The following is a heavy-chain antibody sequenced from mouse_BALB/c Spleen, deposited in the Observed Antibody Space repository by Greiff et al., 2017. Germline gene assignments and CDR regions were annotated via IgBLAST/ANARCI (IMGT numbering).Heavy chain of an antibody. D-gene: IGHD2-4*01. V-gene: IGHV2-2*02. CDR3: ARSRDYDVGFDY. CDR2: IWSGGST. Sequence: VQGVESGPGLVQPSQSLSITCTVSGFSLTSYGVHWVRQSPGKGLEWLGVIWSGGSTDYNAAFISRLSISKDNSKSQVFFKMNSLQANDTAIYYCARSRDYDVGFDYWGQGTTLTVSS. J-gene: IGHJ2*01. CDR1: GFSLTSYG.